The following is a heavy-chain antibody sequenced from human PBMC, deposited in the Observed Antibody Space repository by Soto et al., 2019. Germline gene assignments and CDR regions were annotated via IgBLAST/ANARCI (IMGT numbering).Heavy chain of an antibody. Sequence: EVQLVESGGGLVQPGGSLRLSCAAAGFTFSNHWMHWVRQAPGRGLVWVSRINSEGSSTFYADSVKGRFTISRDNAKNTVYLQMNSVRGDDTGVYYCARGIQWRYGMDVWGQGTTVTVSS. CDR1: GFTFSNHW. J-gene: IGHJ6*02. D-gene: IGHD5-12*01. CDR3: ARGIQWRYGMDV. V-gene: IGHV3-74*01. CDR2: INSEGSST.